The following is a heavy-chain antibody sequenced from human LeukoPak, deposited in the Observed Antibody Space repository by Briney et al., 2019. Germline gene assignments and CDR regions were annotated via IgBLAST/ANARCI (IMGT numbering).Heavy chain of an antibody. V-gene: IGHV1-69*05. CDR3: ARAVGYYDSSGYDYYCYMDV. CDR1: GGTFSSYA. D-gene: IGHD3-22*01. CDR2: IIPIFGTA. J-gene: IGHJ6*03. Sequence: ASVKVSCKASGGTFSSYAISWVRQAPGQGLEWMGGIIPIFGTANYAQKFQGRVTITTDESTSTAYMELSSLRSEDTAVYYCARAVGYYDSSGYDYYCYMDVWGKGTTVTVSS.